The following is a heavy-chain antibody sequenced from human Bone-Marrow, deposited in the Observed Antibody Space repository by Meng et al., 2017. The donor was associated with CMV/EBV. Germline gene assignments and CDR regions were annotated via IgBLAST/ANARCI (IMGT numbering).Heavy chain of an antibody. CDR3: ARGGGRGHYDVWSGDYWADAFDI. J-gene: IGHJ3*02. CDR2: IYYSGST. Sequence: SETRSLTCTLSAGSISSSSYYWGWILQPPGKGLEWIGSIYYSGSTHYNPSLKSRVTISVDTSKNQLPLKLSSVTAADTAVYYCARGGGRGHYDVWSGDYWADAFDIWGQGTMVTVSS. D-gene: IGHD3-3*01. V-gene: IGHV4-39*06. CDR1: AGSISSSSYY.